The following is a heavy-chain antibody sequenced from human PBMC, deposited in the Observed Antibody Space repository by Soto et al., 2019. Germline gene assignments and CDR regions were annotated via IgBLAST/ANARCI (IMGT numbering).Heavy chain of an antibody. J-gene: IGHJ4*02. CDR3: AGGAAAGTTFDY. Sequence: SVKVSCKASGVPFRSHTFSWVRQAHGQGLEWMGGIIPMFSTPNYAQKFQGRVIITADKSKNQFSLKLSSVTAADTAVYYCAGGAAAGTTFDYWGQGTLVTVSS. V-gene: IGHV1-69*06. D-gene: IGHD6-13*01. CDR1: GVPFRSHT. CDR2: IIPMFSTP.